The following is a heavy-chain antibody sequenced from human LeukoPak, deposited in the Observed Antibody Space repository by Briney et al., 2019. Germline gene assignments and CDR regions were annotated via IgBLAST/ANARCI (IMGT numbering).Heavy chain of an antibody. CDR2: IYYSGST. D-gene: IGHD5-18*01. J-gene: IGHJ4*02. Sequence: RSETLSLTCTVSGGSISSSSYYWGWIRQPPGKGLEWIGSIYYSGSTYYNPSLKSRVTISVDTSKNQFSLNLSSVTAADTAVYYCAREGGYSYGDAPLHFDYWGQGTLVTVSS. CDR1: GGSISSSSYY. CDR3: AREGGYSYGDAPLHFDY. V-gene: IGHV4-39*07.